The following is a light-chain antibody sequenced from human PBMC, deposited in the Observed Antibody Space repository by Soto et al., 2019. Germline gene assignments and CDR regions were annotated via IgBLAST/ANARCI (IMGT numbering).Light chain of an antibody. V-gene: IGKV3-11*01. J-gene: IGKJ2*01. CDR3: QQRSNWPRYT. CDR2: DAS. Sequence: EIVLTQSPATLSLSPGERATLSCRASQSLSSYLAWYQQKPGQAPRLLIYDASNRATGIPARFSGSGSGTDFTLTISSLEPEDFAVYYCQQRSNWPRYTLGQGTKLEIK. CDR1: QSLSSY.